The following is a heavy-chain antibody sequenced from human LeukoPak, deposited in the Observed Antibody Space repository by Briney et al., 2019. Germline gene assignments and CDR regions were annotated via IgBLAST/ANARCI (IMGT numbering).Heavy chain of an antibody. J-gene: IGHJ6*03. CDR3: ARGLSRKYSYGFLPKYYYYYMDV. D-gene: IGHD5-18*01. CDR2: MNPNSGNT. CDR1: GYTFTSYD. Sequence: ASVKVSCKASGYTFTSYDINWVRQATGQGLEWMGWMNPNSGNTGYAQKFQGRVTITRNTSISTAYMELSSLRSEDTAVYYCARGLSRKYSYGFLPKYYYYYMDVWGKGTTVTVSS. V-gene: IGHV1-8*03.